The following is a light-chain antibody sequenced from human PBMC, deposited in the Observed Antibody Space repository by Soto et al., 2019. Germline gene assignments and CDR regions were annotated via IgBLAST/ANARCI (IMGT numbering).Light chain of an antibody. V-gene: IGKV1-39*01. Sequence: IQMTQSPSSLSASVGDRVTITCRASQSIVTNLNWYQQKPGKAPELLIYTASNLQSGVPSRFSGSGSGTDFALTISSMQPEDAAVYDCQQSHSSPLSFGGGTKVEFK. CDR2: TAS. CDR1: QSIVTN. J-gene: IGKJ4*01. CDR3: QQSHSSPLS.